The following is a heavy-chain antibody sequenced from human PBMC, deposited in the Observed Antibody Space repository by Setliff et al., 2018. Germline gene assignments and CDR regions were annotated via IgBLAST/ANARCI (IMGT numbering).Heavy chain of an antibody. V-gene: IGHV1-18*01. CDR1: GYTFTSYG. CDR2: ISAYNGNT. CDR3: ARDCSSTSCYGYYYYYGMDV. J-gene: IGHJ6*02. D-gene: IGHD2-2*01. Sequence: ASVKVSCKASGYTFTSYGISWVRQAPGQGLEWMGWISAYNGNTNYAQKLQGRVTMTTDTSTSTAYMELRSLRSDDTAVYYCARDCSSTSCYGYYYYYGMDVWGQGTTGTVSS.